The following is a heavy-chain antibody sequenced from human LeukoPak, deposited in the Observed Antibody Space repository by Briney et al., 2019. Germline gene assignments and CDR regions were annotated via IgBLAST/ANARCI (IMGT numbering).Heavy chain of an antibody. CDR2: IYSGDNT. V-gene: IGHV3-66*02. D-gene: IGHD6-19*01. J-gene: IGHJ4*02. Sequence: GGSLRPSCAASGFTFSSYWMSWVRQAPGKGLEWVSVIYSGDNTNYADSVKGRFTISRDNSKNTLYLQMNSLRAEDTAVYYCTKGGTGWNYFDCWGQGTLVTVSS. CDR1: GFTFSSYW. CDR3: TKGGTGWNYFDC.